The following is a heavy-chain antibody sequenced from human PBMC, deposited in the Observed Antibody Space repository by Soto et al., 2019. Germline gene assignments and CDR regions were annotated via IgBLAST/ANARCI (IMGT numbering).Heavy chain of an antibody. J-gene: IGHJ5*02. CDR3: ARDRYSGSYSWFDP. D-gene: IGHD1-26*01. V-gene: IGHV4-4*02. Sequence: SETLSLTCAVSGGSISISNWCSCVRQPPGKGLEWIGEIYHSGSTNYNPSLKSRVTISVDKSKNQFSLKLSSVTAADTAVYYCARDRYSGSYSWFDPWGQGTLVTVSS. CDR1: GGSISISNW. CDR2: IYHSGST.